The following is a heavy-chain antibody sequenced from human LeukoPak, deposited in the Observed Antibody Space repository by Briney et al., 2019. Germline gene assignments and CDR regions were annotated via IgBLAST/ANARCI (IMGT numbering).Heavy chain of an antibody. CDR3: ARGAGLNWFDS. CDR2: INHSGST. Sequence: PSETLSLTCAVYGGSFSGYYWSWIRQPPGKGLEWIGEINHSGSTNYNPSLKSRVTISVDTSKNQFSLKLSSVTAADTAVYYRARGAGLNWFDSWGQGTLVTVSS. CDR1: GGSFSGYY. V-gene: IGHV4-34*01. J-gene: IGHJ5*01.